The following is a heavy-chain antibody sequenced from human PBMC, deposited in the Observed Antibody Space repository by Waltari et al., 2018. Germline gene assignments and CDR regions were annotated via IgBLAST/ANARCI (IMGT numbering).Heavy chain of an antibody. CDR1: GDSISTYY. CDR3: ARAKENWGRNAFDI. CDR2: FYKSGTT. J-gene: IGHJ3*02. D-gene: IGHD7-27*01. Sequence: QVQLQESGPGLVKPSETLSLTCTVSGDSISTYYWSWIRQPAGKGLEWIGRFYKSGTTNYNPSLKSRVTMSVDTSNNQCSLKLDSVTAADTAVYYCARAKENWGRNAFDIWGQGTVLTVSS. V-gene: IGHV4-4*07.